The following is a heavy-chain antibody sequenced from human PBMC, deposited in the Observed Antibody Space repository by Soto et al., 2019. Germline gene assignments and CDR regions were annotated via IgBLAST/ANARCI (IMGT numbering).Heavy chain of an antibody. J-gene: IGHJ6*02. V-gene: IGHV3-30*03. Sequence: PGGSLRLSCAASGFTFSSYGMHWVRQAPGKGLEWVAVISYDGSNKYYADSVKGRFTISRDNSKNTLSLQMISLRAEDTALYYCARSLIVVVTPSYGVDVWGQGTAVTVSS. CDR3: ARSLIVVVTPSYGVDV. D-gene: IGHD3-22*01. CDR2: ISYDGSNK. CDR1: GFTFSSYG.